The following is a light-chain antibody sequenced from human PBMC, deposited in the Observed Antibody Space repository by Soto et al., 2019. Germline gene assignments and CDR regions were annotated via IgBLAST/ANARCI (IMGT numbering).Light chain of an antibody. J-gene: IGLJ2*01. CDR2: EVS. CDR1: SSDVGGYNY. CDR3: SSYTSSSTLVV. Sequence: QSVLTQPASVSGSPGQSITISCTGTSSDVGGYNYVSWYQQHPGKAPKLMIYEVSHRPSGVSNRFSGSKAGNTASRTSSGLPSEDEADYYCSSYTSSSTLVVFGGGTKLTVL. V-gene: IGLV2-14*01.